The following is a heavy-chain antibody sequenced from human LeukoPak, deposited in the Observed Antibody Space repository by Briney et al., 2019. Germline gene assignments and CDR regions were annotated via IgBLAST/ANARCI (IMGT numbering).Heavy chain of an antibody. J-gene: IGHJ6*02. CDR2: MNPNSGNT. D-gene: IGHD6-19*01. CDR1: GYTFTSYD. CDR3: ARGWSSSGWSIYYGMDA. V-gene: IGHV1-8*01. Sequence: ASVKVSCKASGYTFTSYDINWVRQATGQGLEWMGWMNPNSGNTGYAQKFQGRVTMSRNTSISTAYMELSSLRSEDTAVYYCARGWSSSGWSIYYGMDAWGQGTTVTVSS.